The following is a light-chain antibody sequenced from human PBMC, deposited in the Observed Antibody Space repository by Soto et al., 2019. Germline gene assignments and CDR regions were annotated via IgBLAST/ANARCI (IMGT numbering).Light chain of an antibody. V-gene: IGKV3-15*01. CDR1: QSVSST. CDR3: QQYNNWPQVT. Sequence: EIVMTQSPATLSVSPGERATLSCRASQSVSSTLAWYQQKPGQAPRLLIYGASTRATGIPARFSGSGSGTEVTLIISSLQSEDFAVYYCQQYNNWPQVTFGGGTKVEIK. J-gene: IGKJ4*01. CDR2: GAS.